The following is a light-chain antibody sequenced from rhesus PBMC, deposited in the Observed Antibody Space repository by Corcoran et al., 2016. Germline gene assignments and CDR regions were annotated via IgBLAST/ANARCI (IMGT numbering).Light chain of an antibody. J-gene: IGKJ3*01. CDR1: ENVNNY. V-gene: IGKV1-74*01. CDR3: LQHSNWPT. Sequence: DIQMTQSPSSLSASVGDRVTITCRASENVNNYLNWYQQKQGKAPKLLIYKASTLQSGVPSRFSGSGAGTDFTITISSLEPEDFAVYYCLQHSNWPTFGPGTKLDIK. CDR2: KAS.